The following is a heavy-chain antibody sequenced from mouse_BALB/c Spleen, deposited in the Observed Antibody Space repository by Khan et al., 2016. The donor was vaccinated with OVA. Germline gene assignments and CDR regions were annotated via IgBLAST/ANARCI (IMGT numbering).Heavy chain of an antibody. V-gene: IGHV9-3-1*01. CDR1: GHTFTNYG. CDR3: ARPPYFSYAMDN. J-gene: IGHJ4*01. CDR2: INTYTGEP. D-gene: IGHD2-10*01. Sequence: QIQLVQSGPELKKPGETVKISCKASGHTFTNYGMNWVKQPPGKGLKWMGWINTYTGEPTYADDFNGRFAFSLETSASTAYLQINNLKNEDTAKYVCARPPYFSYAMDNWGQGTSVTVSS.